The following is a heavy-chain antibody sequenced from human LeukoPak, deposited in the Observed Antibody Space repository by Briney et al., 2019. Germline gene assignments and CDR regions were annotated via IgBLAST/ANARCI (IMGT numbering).Heavy chain of an antibody. D-gene: IGHD3-10*01. Sequence: ASVKVSCKASGYTFSSYDINWVRQATGQGLEWMGWISAYNGNTNYAQKLQGRVTMTTDTSTSTAYMELRSLRSDDTAVYYCAREGSGSYDYWGQGTLVTVSS. CDR3: AREGSGSYDY. J-gene: IGHJ4*02. CDR1: GYTFSSYD. V-gene: IGHV1-18*01. CDR2: ISAYNGNT.